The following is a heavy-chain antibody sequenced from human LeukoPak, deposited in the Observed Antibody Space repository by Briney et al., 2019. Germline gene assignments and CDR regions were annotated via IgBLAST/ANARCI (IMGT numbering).Heavy chain of an antibody. CDR1: GLTLNMYA. J-gene: IGHJ4*02. Sequence: PGGSLRLSCESSGLTLNMYAMIWVRQAPGKGLEWVSLINENGGHIDYADSVKGRFTTSRDDSKNTLYLHISSLRVENTAVYYRAKYCDYGNTSGMPCYWGQGTLVIVSS. D-gene: IGHD4-17*01. CDR3: AKYCDYGNTSGMPCY. CDR2: INENGGHI. V-gene: IGHV3-23*01.